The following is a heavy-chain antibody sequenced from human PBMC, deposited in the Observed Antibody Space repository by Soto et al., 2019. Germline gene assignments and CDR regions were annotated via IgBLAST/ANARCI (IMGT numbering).Heavy chain of an antibody. CDR1: GGSISSGGYS. Sequence: SETLSLTCAVSGGSISSGGYSWSWIRQPPGKGLEWIGYIYHSGSTYYNPSLKSRVTISVDRSKNQFSLKLSSVTAADTAVYYCARAATAMDYYFDYWGQGTLVTVSS. CDR3: ARAATAMDYYFDY. J-gene: IGHJ4*02. V-gene: IGHV4-30-2*01. D-gene: IGHD5-18*01. CDR2: IYHSGST.